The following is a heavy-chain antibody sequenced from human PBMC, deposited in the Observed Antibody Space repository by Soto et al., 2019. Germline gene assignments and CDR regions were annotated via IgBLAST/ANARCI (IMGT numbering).Heavy chain of an antibody. D-gene: IGHD6-13*01. Sequence: PSETLSLSCAVSSGSISSSNWWSWVRQPPGKGLEWIGEIYHSGSTNYNPSLKSRVAISVDKSKNQFSLKLSSVTAADTAVYYCARDSAGIYYYMDVWGKGTTVTVSS. V-gene: IGHV4-4*02. CDR1: SGSISSSNW. J-gene: IGHJ6*03. CDR2: IYHSGST. CDR3: ARDSAGIYYYMDV.